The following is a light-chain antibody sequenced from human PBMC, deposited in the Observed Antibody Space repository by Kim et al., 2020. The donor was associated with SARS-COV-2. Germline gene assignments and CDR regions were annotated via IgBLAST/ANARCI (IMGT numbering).Light chain of an antibody. J-gene: IGLJ3*02. CDR2: YDD. CDR3: AVWDDRLHGVV. V-gene: IGLV1-36*01. CDR1: SSNIGNNA. Sequence: QSVLTQPPSVSEAPRQRVTISCSGSSSNIGNNAVNWYQHLPGKAPKLLIYYDDLLPSGVSDRFSGSKSGTSASLAISGLQSEDEADYYCAVWDDRLHGVVFGGGTQLTVL.